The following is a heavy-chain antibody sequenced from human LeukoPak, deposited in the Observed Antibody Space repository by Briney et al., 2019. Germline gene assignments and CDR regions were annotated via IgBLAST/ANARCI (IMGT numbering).Heavy chain of an antibody. V-gene: IGHV1-2*02. CDR2: INPNSGGT. D-gene: IGHD4-23*01. CDR3: ARVRDYSGRFDY. CDR1: GYTFTGYY. J-gene: IGHJ4*02. Sequence: GASVKVSCKASGYTFTGYYMHWVRQAPGQGLEWMGWINPNSGGTNYAQKFQGRVTMTRDTSISTAYMELSRLRSDETAVYYCARVRDYSGRFDYWGQGTLATVSS.